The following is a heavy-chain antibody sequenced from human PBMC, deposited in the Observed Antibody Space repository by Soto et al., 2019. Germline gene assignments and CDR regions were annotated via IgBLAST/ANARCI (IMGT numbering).Heavy chain of an antibody. D-gene: IGHD1-1*01. CDR1: GYRFTSSW. CDR2: IYPGDSDT. Sequence: GESLKISCKASGYRFTSSWIGWVRQMPGKGLEWMGIIYPGDSDTRYRPSFQGQVTISADKSSSTAYLQWNSLQASDTAMYYCARLPGIVAPGTVFLANWGQGIMVTVSS. CDR3: ARLPGIVAPGTVFLAN. V-gene: IGHV5-51*01. J-gene: IGHJ4*02.